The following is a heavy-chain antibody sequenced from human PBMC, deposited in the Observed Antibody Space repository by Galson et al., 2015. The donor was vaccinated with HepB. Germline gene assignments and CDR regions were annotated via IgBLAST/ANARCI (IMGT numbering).Heavy chain of an antibody. D-gene: IGHD1-26*01. CDR1: GFTFSYAW. CDR2: IKSKTDGGTT. CDR3: TTDLAPTNSGSYLDY. J-gene: IGHJ4*02. V-gene: IGHV3-15*01. Sequence: SLRLSCASSGFTFSYAWMNWVRQAPGKGLEWVGRIKSKTDGGTTDYAAPVKGRFTISRDDSKNTLYLQMNSLKTEDTAVYYWTTDLAPTNSGSYLDYWGQGTLVTGSS.